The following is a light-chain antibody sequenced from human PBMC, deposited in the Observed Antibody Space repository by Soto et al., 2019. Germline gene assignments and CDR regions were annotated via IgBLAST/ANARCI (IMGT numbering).Light chain of an antibody. CDR2: AAS. J-gene: IGKJ5*01. CDR3: QQLNSYPIT. CDR1: QSVGST. Sequence: DIQMNQSTSSLSASLGDRASITSRASQSVGSTLNWYQQKQGKAPKLLIYAASTLQSGVPSRFSGSGSGTEFTLTISSLQPEDFETYYCQQLNSYPITFGQGTRLEIK. V-gene: IGKV1-9*01.